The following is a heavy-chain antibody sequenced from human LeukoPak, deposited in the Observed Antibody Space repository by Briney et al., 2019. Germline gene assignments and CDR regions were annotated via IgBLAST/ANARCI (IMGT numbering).Heavy chain of an antibody. CDR3: ARGPPPRTYYDFWSGYYYGMDV. D-gene: IGHD3-3*01. CDR1: GFTFSSSW. CDR2: IKEDGREK. Sequence: GGSLRLSCATSGFTFSSSWMSWVRQAPGKGLECVANIKEDGREKYYVDSVKGRFTISRDNAKNSLYLQMSSLRAEDTAVYYCARGPPPRTYYDFWSGYYYGMDVWGQGTTVTVSS. J-gene: IGHJ6*02. V-gene: IGHV3-7*01.